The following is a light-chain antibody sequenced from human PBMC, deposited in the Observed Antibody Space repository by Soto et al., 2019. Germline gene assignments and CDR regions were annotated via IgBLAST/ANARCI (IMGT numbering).Light chain of an antibody. Sequence: EIVLTQSPGTLSLSPWERATLSCRASQSISSKLAWYQQRPGQAPRLLIYGASTRATGIPSRFSGSGSGTEFTLTITSLQSEDNALYYCQQYYNWQPRFGQGTKVDIK. CDR2: GAS. CDR1: QSISSK. J-gene: IGKJ1*01. V-gene: IGKV3-15*01. CDR3: QQYYNWQPR.